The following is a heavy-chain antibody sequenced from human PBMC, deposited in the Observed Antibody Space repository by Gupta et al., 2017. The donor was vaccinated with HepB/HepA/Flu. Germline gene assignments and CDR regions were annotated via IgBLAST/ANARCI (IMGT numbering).Heavy chain of an antibody. Sequence: QISLKESGPPLVEPTQTLTLTCTFSGFSLSTYGVGVAWIRQPPGKALEWLTLIYWDDDKFYSPSLKTRLTITKDTSKNQVVLTMTNMDPVDTATYFCAHLNYFGPGAYYRYFDYWGQGTLVTVSS. CDR2: IYWDDDK. CDR3: AHLNYFGPGAYYRYFDY. J-gene: IGHJ4*02. D-gene: IGHD3-10*01. V-gene: IGHV2-5*02. CDR1: GFSLSTYGVG.